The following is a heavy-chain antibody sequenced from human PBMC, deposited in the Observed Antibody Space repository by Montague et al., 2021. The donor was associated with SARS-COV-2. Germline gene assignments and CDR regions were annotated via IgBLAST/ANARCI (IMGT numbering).Heavy chain of an antibody. CDR2: IYNSGTT. Sequence: SETLSLTCTVSGDSISSYYWNWIRQPPGKGLEWIGYIYNSGTTNYNPSVKSRVTISVDTSKNQFSLKLNSVTAADMAVYYCARGGGYCSGGSCYYWFDPWGQGTLVTVSS. J-gene: IGHJ5*02. CDR3: ARGGGYCSGGSCYYWFDP. V-gene: IGHV4-59*01. D-gene: IGHD2-15*01. CDR1: GDSISSYY.